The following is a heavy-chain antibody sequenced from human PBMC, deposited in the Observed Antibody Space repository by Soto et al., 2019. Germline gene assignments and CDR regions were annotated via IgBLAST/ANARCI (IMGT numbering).Heavy chain of an antibody. CDR3: AHSHRLGKLWFGELLNWFDP. V-gene: IGHV2-5*02. Sequence: SGHAGEPTQTLTLTCTFSGFSLSTSGVGVGWIRQPPGKALEWLALIYWDDDKRYSPSLKSRLTITKDTSKNQVVLTMTNMDPVGTATYYCAHSHRLGKLWFGELLNWFDPWGQGTLVTVSS. D-gene: IGHD3-10*01. J-gene: IGHJ5*02. CDR2: IYWDDDK. CDR1: GFSLSTSGVG.